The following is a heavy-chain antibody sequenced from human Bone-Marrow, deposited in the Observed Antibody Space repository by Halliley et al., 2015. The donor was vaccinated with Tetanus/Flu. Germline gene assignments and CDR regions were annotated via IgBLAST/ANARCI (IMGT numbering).Heavy chain of an antibody. CDR2: IHHSGTT. CDR3: TRGGGWLPED. Sequence: LRLSCSVSGGSISGYYWSWVRQPPGKGLEWIGNIHHSGTTTYNPSLKSRVAMSLDTSKNHFSLKLSSVTAADSAVYLCTRGGGWLPEDWGQGTLVTVSP. J-gene: IGHJ4*02. D-gene: IGHD5-12*01. CDR1: GGSISGYY. V-gene: IGHV4-59*01.